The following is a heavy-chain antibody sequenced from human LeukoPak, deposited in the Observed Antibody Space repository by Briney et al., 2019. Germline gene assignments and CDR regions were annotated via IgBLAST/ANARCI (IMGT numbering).Heavy chain of an antibody. CDR3: ARGRGLGVVSPYFDY. D-gene: IGHD3-3*01. V-gene: IGHV3-53*01. CDR2: IYGDGRT. CDR1: GFIVSNNY. Sequence: GGSLRLSCVVSGFIVSNNYIIWVRQAPGNGLERVSVIYGDGRTSHSASVRGRFTTSRDNSKNIVSLQMNNLRAEDTAVYYCARGRGLGVVSPYFDYWGQGTLVTVSS. J-gene: IGHJ4*02.